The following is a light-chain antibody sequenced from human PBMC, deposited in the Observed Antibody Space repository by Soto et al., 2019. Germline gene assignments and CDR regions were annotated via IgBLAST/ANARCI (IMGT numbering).Light chain of an antibody. J-gene: IGKJ5*01. CDR2: DAS. CDR1: QSVSSY. Sequence: EVVLSQSTATRSWSPGESATLSGNASQSVSSYLAWYQQKPGQAPRLLIYDASNRATGIPARFSGSGSGTDFTLTISSLEPEDFAVYYCQQRSNWPITFGQGTRLEIK. V-gene: IGKV3-11*01. CDR3: QQRSNWPIT.